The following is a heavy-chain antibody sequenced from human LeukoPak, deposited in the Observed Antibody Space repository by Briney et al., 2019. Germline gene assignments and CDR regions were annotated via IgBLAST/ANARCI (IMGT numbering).Heavy chain of an antibody. CDR1: GYTFPSYF. Sequence: ASVKVSCKASGYTFPSYFMHWVRQAPGQGLEWMGIINPTGGSTTYAQKFQGRVTMTRDTSTSTVYMELSSLRSEDTAVYYCARDLAAVPNSSGYDDYWGQGTLVTVSS. J-gene: IGHJ4*02. D-gene: IGHD3-22*01. CDR2: INPTGGST. V-gene: IGHV1-46*01. CDR3: ARDLAAVPNSSGYDDY.